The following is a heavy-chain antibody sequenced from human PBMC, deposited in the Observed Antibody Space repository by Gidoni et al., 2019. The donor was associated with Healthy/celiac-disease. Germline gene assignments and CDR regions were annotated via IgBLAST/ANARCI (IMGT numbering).Heavy chain of an antibody. Sequence: EVQLLESGGGLVQPGWSMRPSCAASGFTFSSYAMSWVPQAPGKGLGWVAAISGSGGSTYYADFVKGRFTISRDNSKNTLYLQMNSLRAEDTAVYYCAKRATKNTNWFDPWGQGTLVTVSS. CDR3: AKRATKNTNWFDP. D-gene: IGHD1-26*01. CDR1: GFTFSSYA. CDR2: ISGSGGST. J-gene: IGHJ5*02. V-gene: IGHV3-23*01.